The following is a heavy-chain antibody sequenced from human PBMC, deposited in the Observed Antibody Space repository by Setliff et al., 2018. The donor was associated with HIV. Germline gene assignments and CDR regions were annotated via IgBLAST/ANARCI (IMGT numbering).Heavy chain of an antibody. CDR2: IYHSGST. Sequence: SETLSLTCAVYGGSFSDYYWSWIRQPPGKGLEWIGEIYHSGSTIYNPSLKSRVTISVDTSKNQLSLNLTSVTAADTAVYYCARVETTVRGATYAMDVWGQGTTVTSP. J-gene: IGHJ6*02. D-gene: IGHD3-10*01. CDR1: GGSFSDYY. CDR3: ARVETTVRGATYAMDV. V-gene: IGHV4-34*01.